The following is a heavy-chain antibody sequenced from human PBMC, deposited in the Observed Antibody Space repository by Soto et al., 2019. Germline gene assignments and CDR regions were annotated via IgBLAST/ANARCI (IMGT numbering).Heavy chain of an antibody. J-gene: IGHJ6*02. CDR3: ARHVYYYDSSGYYLAYYYYGMDV. CDR2: IYPGDSDT. V-gene: IGHV5-51*01. Sequence: GESLKISCNGSGYSFTSYWIGWVLQMPGKGLEWMGIIYPGDSDTRYSPSFQGQVTISADKSISTAYLQWSSLKASDTAMYYCARHVYYYDSSGYYLAYYYYGMDVWGQGTTVTVSS. D-gene: IGHD3-22*01. CDR1: GYSFTSYW.